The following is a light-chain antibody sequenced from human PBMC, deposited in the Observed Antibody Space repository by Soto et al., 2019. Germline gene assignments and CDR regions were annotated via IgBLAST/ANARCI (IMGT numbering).Light chain of an antibody. J-gene: IGKJ4*01. Sequence: DIHLTQCPSFLSASVGDRVTITCRPSQAVPDSMAWYDQKPGKPPKLLIFEESTLQSGVTSRLSGRKSGTQFTLTIDRLQPEDFATYYCQQVKTYPRTFGGGTKAEIK. CDR1: QAVPDS. CDR2: EES. CDR3: QQVKTYPRT. V-gene: IGKV1-9*01.